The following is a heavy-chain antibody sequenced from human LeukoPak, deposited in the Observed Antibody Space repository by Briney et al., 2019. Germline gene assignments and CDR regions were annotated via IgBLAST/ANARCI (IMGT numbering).Heavy chain of an antibody. CDR1: GFTFDDYA. D-gene: IGHD6-6*01. CDR3: AKGALPPWSSSRGWYFDY. J-gene: IGHJ4*02. CDR2: ISWNSGSI. Sequence: GGSLRLSCAASGFTFDDYAMHWVRQAPGKGLEWVSGISWNSGSIGYADSVKGRFTISGDNAKNSLYLQMNSLRAEDTALYYCAKGALPPWSSSRGWYFDYWGQGTLVTVSS. V-gene: IGHV3-9*01.